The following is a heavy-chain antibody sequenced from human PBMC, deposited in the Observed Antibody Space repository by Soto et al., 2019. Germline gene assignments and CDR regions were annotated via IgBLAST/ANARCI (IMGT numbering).Heavy chain of an antibody. V-gene: IGHV4-30-4*01. CDR1: GGSISSGDYY. J-gene: IGHJ5*02. CDR2: IYYSGST. CDR3: ARDQGSYWFDP. Sequence: SETLSLTCTVSGGSISSGDYYWSWIRQPPGKGLEWIGYIYYSGSTYYNPSLKSRVTISVDTSKNQFSLKLSSVTAADTAVYYCARDQGSYWFDPWGQGTLVTVSS.